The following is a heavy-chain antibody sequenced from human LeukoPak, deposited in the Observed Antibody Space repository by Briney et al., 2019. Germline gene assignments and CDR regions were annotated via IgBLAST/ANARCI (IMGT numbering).Heavy chain of an antibody. Sequence: GASVKVSCKASGYTFTSYDINWVRQATGQGLEWMGWINPNSGGTYYAQKFQGRVTMTRDTSISTAYMELSRLRSDDTAIYYCARDDYDSSGYYPMAEYDSWGQGTLVTVSS. CDR2: INPNSGGT. CDR1: GYTFTSYD. V-gene: IGHV1-2*02. CDR3: ARDDYDSSGYYPMAEYDS. D-gene: IGHD3-22*01. J-gene: IGHJ4*02.